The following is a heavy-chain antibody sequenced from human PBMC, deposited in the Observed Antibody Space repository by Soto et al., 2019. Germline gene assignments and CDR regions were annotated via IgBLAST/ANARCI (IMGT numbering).Heavy chain of an antibody. Sequence: TGGSLRLSCAASGFTFSSYSMNWVRQAPGKGLEWVSYISSSSSTIYYADSVKGRFTISRDNAKNSLYLQMNSLRDEDTAVYYCARDLFYYDSSGSPGDYYYYGMDVWGQGTTVTVSS. CDR2: ISSSSSTI. J-gene: IGHJ6*02. V-gene: IGHV3-48*02. CDR1: GFTFSSYS. CDR3: ARDLFYYDSSGSPGDYYYYGMDV. D-gene: IGHD3-22*01.